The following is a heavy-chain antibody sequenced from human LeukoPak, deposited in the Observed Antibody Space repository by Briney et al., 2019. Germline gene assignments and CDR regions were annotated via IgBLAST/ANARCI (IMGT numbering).Heavy chain of an antibody. J-gene: IGHJ5*02. V-gene: IGHV4-34*01. CDR3: ARHSGIVVPAATWWFDP. Sequence: PSETLSLTCAVYGGSFSGYYWSWIRQPPGKGLEWIGEINHSGSTNYNPSLKSRVTISVDTSKNQFSLKLSSVTAADTAVYYCARHSGIVVPAATWWFDPWGQGTLVTVSS. D-gene: IGHD2-2*01. CDR2: INHSGST. CDR1: GGSFSGYY.